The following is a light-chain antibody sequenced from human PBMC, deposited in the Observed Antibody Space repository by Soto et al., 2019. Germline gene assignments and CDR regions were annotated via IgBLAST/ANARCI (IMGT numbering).Light chain of an antibody. V-gene: IGKV1-27*01. CDR3: QQYNSAPQT. CDR1: QGISNY. CDR2: AAS. J-gene: IGKJ3*01. Sequence: DVQMTQSPSSMSASVGDSVTITCRASQGISNYLAWYQQKPGRVPKLLIYAASTLQSGVPSRFSGSGSGTDFTLTISSLQPEDVATYYCQQYNSAPQTFGPGTKVDIK.